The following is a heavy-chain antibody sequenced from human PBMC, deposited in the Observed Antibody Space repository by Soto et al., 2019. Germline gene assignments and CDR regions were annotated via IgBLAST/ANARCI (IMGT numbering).Heavy chain of an antibody. D-gene: IGHD1-26*01. CDR3: ARGWGRVVYAMDV. CDR2: INPVGGST. Sequence: QVQLVQSGAEVNKPGASVRVSCKASGYTFTSYYIHWVRQAPGQGLEWVSIINPVGGSTNYAQKLQGRVTVTRDTSTSTVHMELSSLRSEDTAVYFCARGWGRVVYAMDVWGQGTTVTVSS. CDR1: GYTFTSYY. J-gene: IGHJ6*02. V-gene: IGHV1-46*04.